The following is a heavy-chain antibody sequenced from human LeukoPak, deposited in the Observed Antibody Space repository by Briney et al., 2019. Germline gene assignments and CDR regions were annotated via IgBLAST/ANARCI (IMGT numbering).Heavy chain of an antibody. Sequence: PGGSLRLSCAASGFTFSSYWMSWVRQAPGKGLEWLANIKQDGSEKYYVDSVKGRFTISRDNAKNSLFLQMNSLRAEDTAVYYCARGPAAGNLLGYWGQGTLVTVSS. V-gene: IGHV3-7*01. CDR2: IKQDGSEK. J-gene: IGHJ4*02. CDR1: GFTFSSYW. D-gene: IGHD6-19*01. CDR3: ARGPAAGNLLGY.